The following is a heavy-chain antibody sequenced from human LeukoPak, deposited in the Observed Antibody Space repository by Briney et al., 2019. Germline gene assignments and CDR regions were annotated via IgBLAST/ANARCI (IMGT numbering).Heavy chain of an antibody. V-gene: IGHV3-21*01. CDR2: ISSSSSYI. D-gene: IGHD3-9*01. Sequence: GGSLRLSCAASGFTFSSYSMNWVRQAPGKGLEWVSSISSSSSYIYYADSVKGRFTISRDNAKNSLYLQMNSLRAEDTAVYYCAGDRRYDILTGTYYMDVWGKGTTVTVSS. CDR1: GFTFSSYS. CDR3: AGDRRYDILTGTYYMDV. J-gene: IGHJ6*03.